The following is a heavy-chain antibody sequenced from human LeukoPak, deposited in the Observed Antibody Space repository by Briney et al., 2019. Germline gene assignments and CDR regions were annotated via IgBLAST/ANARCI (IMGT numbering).Heavy chain of an antibody. Sequence: SQTLSLTCAITGDSVSSNTAAWNWIRQSPSRGLEWLGRTYYRSKWYHEYAVSVKSRITINADTSKNQFSLQLNSVTPEDTAVYYCIRDREDGFNLDYWGRGTLVTVSS. CDR3: IRDREDGFNLDY. J-gene: IGHJ4*02. CDR1: GDSVSSNTAA. V-gene: IGHV6-1*01. D-gene: IGHD5-24*01. CDR2: TYYRSKWYH.